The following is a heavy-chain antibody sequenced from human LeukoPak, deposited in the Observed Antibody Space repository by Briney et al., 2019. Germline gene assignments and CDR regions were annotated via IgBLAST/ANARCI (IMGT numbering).Heavy chain of an antibody. Sequence: GGSLRLSCVASGSTFSDHYMDWVRQAPGKGLEWVSAISGSGGSTYYADSVKGRFTISRDNSKNTLYLQMNSLRAEDTAVYYCAKEWVGGSYDYWGQGTLVTVSS. D-gene: IGHD3-10*01. J-gene: IGHJ4*02. CDR1: GSTFSDHY. V-gene: IGHV3-23*01. CDR3: AKEWVGGSYDY. CDR2: ISGSGGST.